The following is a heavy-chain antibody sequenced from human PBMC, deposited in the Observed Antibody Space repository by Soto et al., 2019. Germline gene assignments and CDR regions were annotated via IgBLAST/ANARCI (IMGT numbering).Heavy chain of an antibody. J-gene: IGHJ5*02. V-gene: IGHV2-5*02. CDR2: IYWDNDK. D-gene: IGHD1-7*01. CDR1: GLSLSTRGVG. CDR3: AQRLTYSTNYHAGWFDP. Sequence: QITLKESGPALMEPTQTLTLTCSLSGLSLSTRGVGVGWLRQAPGKALECLAIIYWDNDKRYNPSLKTRLTSTKXXSXKLXDLTMTYMEPVDTAISYCAQRLTYSTNYHAGWFDPWGQGTLVTVS.